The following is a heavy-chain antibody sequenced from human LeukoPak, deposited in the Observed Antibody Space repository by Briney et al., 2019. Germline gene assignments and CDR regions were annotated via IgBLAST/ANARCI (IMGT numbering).Heavy chain of an antibody. CDR1: GFTFSDYY. CDR2: ISSSGSTI. CDR3: AICVVPRRDACGN. D-gene: IGHD2-8*01. Sequence: GGSLSLSCAASGFTFSDYYMSWIRLAPGEGREWVSYISSSGSTIYYAHSVKGRFTISRVNIKNSQYKQMISLRADDTAVYYWAICVVPRRDACGNWGQGTMVTVSS. V-gene: IGHV3-11*01. J-gene: IGHJ3*02.